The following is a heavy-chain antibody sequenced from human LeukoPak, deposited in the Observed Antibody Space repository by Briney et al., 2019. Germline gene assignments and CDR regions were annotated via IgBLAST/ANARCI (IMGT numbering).Heavy chain of an antibody. CDR2: IYTSGST. CDR3: VVEGYSYGYYYFDY. Sequence: SETLSLTCTVPGGSISSGSYYWSWIRQPAGKGLEWIGRIYTSGSTNYNPSLKSRVTISVDTSKNQFSLKLSSVTAADTAVYYCVVEGYSYGYYYFDYWGQGTLVTVSS. D-gene: IGHD5-18*01. CDR1: GGSISSGSYY. J-gene: IGHJ4*02. V-gene: IGHV4-61*02.